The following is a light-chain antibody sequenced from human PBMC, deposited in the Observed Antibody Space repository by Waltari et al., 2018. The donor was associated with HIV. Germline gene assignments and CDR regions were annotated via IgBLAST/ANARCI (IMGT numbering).Light chain of an antibody. CDR3: QQYHSYPYT. CDR1: QSISTW. V-gene: IGKV1-5*03. CDR2: KAS. Sequence: DLQMTQSPSTLSASGGDSVTITCRASQSISTWLAWYQQKPGKAPKVLIYKASTLEFGGPSSFSGSGSGTEFTLTISSLHPDDFATYYCQQYHSYPYTFGQGTHLEIK. J-gene: IGKJ2*01.